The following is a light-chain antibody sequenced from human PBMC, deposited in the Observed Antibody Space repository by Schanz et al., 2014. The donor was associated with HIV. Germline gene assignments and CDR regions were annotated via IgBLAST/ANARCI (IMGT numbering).Light chain of an antibody. V-gene: IGKV1-27*01. Sequence: DIQMTQSPSSLSASVGDRVTITCRASQGISNYLAWYQQKPGKVPKLLIYAASTLQSGVPSRFSGSGSGTDFTLTITRLEPGDFAVYYCQQYGDSLWTFGQGTKVEIK. CDR1: QGISNY. CDR3: QQYGDSLWT. CDR2: AAS. J-gene: IGKJ1*01.